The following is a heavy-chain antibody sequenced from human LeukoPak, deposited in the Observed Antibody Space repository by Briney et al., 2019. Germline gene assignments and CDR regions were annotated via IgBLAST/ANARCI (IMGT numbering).Heavy chain of an antibody. J-gene: IGHJ4*02. D-gene: IGHD1-26*01. CDR2: ISSGADHI. Sequence: PGGSLRLPCAASGFTFSSSEMNWARQAPGKGLEWVSHISSGADHIYYADSVKGRFTISRDNAKNSVYLQMNSLRAEDTAIYYCATGYSGSYYLGDLDYWGQGALVTVSS. CDR1: GFTFSSSE. V-gene: IGHV3-48*03. CDR3: ATGYSGSYYLGDLDY.